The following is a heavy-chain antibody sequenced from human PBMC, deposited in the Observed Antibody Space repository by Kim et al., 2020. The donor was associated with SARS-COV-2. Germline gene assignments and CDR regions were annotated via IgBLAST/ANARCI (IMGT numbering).Heavy chain of an antibody. J-gene: IGHJ4*02. V-gene: IGHV3-23*01. CDR1: GFTFDTEA. CDR3: AKHSRKDYRSEDY. CDR2: LSNSGADT. D-gene: IGHD3-10*01. Sequence: GGSLRLSCAASGFTFDTEAMSWFRQAPGMGLEWVSTLSNSGADTFHADSVKGRFTISRDNSKNTLYLQMDSLRAEDTALYYCAKHSRKDYRSEDYWGQGT.